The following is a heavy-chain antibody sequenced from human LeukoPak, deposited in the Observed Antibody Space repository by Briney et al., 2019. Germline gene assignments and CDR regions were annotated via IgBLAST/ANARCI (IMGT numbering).Heavy chain of an antibody. D-gene: IGHD2-15*01. CDR3: ASDRYCSGGSCYLNWFDP. CDR2: IIPIFGTA. J-gene: IGHJ5*02. V-gene: IGHV1-69*06. Sequence: SVKVSCKASGGTFSSYAISWARQAPGQGLEWMGGIIPIFGTANYAQKFQGRVTITADKSTSTAYMELSSLRSEDTAVYYCASDRYCSGGSCYLNWFDPWGQGTLVTVSS. CDR1: GGTFSSYA.